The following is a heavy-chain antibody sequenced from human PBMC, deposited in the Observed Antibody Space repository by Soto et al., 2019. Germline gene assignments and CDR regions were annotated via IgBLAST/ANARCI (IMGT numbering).Heavy chain of an antibody. J-gene: IGHJ6*02. D-gene: IGHD6-19*01. Sequence: GASLKISCKGSGYRFTSYWISWVRQMPGKGLEWMGRIDPSDSYTNYSPSFQGHVTISADKSISTAYLQWSSLKASDTAMYYCARPRAGVHYFSYYVMDGCGHGTTVTFAS. CDR2: IDPSDSYT. V-gene: IGHV5-10-1*01. CDR1: GYRFTSYW. CDR3: ARPRAGVHYFSYYVMDG.